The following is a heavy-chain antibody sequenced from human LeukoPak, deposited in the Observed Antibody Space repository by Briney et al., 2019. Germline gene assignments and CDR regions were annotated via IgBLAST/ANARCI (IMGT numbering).Heavy chain of an antibody. J-gene: IGHJ3*02. D-gene: IGHD4/OR15-4a*01. CDR3: ARGPIYGGNRVGAFDI. Sequence: PSETLSLTCTVSGGSISSYYWSWIRQPPGKGLEWIGYIYYSGSTNYNPSLKSRVTISVDTSKNQFSLKLSSVTAADTAVYYCARGPIYGGNRVGAFDIWGQGTMVTVSS. CDR2: IYYSGST. V-gene: IGHV4-59*01. CDR1: GGSISSYY.